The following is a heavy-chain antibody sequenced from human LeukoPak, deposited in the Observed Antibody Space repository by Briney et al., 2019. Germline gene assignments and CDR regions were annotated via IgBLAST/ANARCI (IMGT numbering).Heavy chain of an antibody. CDR1: GYTFTSYD. J-gene: IGHJ4*02. CDR3: ATDLVALDSSGYYFVDY. D-gene: IGHD3-22*01. V-gene: IGHV1-8*01. CDR2: MNPNSGNT. Sequence: GASVKVSCKASGYTFTSYDINWVRQATGQGLEWMGWMNPNSGNTGYAQKFQGRVTMTRNTSISTAYMELSSLRSEDTAVYYCATDLVALDSSGYYFVDYWGQGTLVTVSS.